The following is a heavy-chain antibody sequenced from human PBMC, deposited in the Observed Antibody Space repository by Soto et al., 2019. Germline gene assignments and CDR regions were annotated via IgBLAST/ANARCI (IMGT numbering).Heavy chain of an antibody. D-gene: IGHD3-16*01. V-gene: IGHV4-59*01. CDR2: IYYSGST. Sequence: QVQLQESGPGLVKPSETLSLSCTVSGDSISTYYWSWIRQPPGKGLEWIGYIYYSGSTNYNPSLKRRVTMSVDTYKSHFSLRLSSVTAADTAVYYCARGAVTRWFNYWGQGTLVTVSS. CDR3: ARGAVTRWFNY. J-gene: IGHJ4*02. CDR1: GDSISTYY.